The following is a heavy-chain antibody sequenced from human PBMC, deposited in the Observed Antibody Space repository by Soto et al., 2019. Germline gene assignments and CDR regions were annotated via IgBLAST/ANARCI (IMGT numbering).Heavy chain of an antibody. V-gene: IGHV3-23*01. CDR3: VREGRGSFDF. CDR2: IGGRGNSA. D-gene: IGHD5-12*01. J-gene: IGHJ3*01. CDR1: GFIFSNYS. Sequence: GGSLRLSCAASGFIFSNYSINWVRQAPWKGLEWVSVIGGRGNSAYYADSVQGRFTISRDNSKNTLSLQMSSLTADDTAIYYCVREGRGSFDFWGRGTMVTVSS.